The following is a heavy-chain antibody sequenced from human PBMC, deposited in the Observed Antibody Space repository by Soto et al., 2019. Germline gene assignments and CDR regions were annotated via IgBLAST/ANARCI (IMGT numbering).Heavy chain of an antibody. Sequence: EYLKVSLKGSGYTFSGYWIVWVRQMSGKGLEWMGIIYPGDSDARYSPSFQGQVTISADESINTAYLQWDSLKASDTAIYYCVVQQKLPWVNAWGQGTLVT. CDR3: VVQQKLPWVNA. CDR2: IYPGDSDA. J-gene: IGHJ5*02. CDR1: GYTFSGYW. V-gene: IGHV5-51*01. D-gene: IGHD1-1*01.